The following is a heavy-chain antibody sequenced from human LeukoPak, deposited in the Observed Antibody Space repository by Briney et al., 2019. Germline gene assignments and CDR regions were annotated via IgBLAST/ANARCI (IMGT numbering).Heavy chain of an antibody. V-gene: IGHV3-11*01. CDR1: GFTFSDYY. CDR2: ISSSSNNI. CDR3: ARAAGWFDP. Sequence: PGRSLRLSCAASGFTFSDYYMTWIRQAPGKGLEWVSYISSSSNNIHYANSVRGRFTISRDNAKNSVYLQMNSLRAEDTAIYYCARAAGWFDPWGQGTLVTVSS. J-gene: IGHJ5*02.